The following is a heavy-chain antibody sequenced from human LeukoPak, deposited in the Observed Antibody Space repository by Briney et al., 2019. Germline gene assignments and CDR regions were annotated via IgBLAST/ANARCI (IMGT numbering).Heavy chain of an antibody. V-gene: IGHV4-34*01. J-gene: IGHJ6*04. CDR2: INHSGST. CDR1: GGSFSGYY. D-gene: IGHD3-9*01. CDR3: ARDRRYFDWLLSTPCYYYGMDV. Sequence: SETLSLTCAVYGGSFSGYYWSWIRQPPGKGLEWIGEINHSGSTNYNPSLKSRVTISVDTSKNQFSLKLSSVTAADTAVYYCARDRRYFDWLLSTPCYYYGMDVWGKGTTVTVSS.